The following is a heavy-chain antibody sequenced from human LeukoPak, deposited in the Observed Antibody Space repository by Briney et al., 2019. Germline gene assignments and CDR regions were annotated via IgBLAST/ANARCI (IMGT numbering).Heavy chain of an antibody. V-gene: IGHV3-7*01. CDR2: VNQDGSEK. D-gene: IGHD2-21*01. Sequence: GGSLRLSCAASGFTFSSYWMSWVRQAPGKGLEWVANVNQDGSEKYYVDSVKGRFTISRDNAKNSLYLQVNSLRAEDTAVYYCARTTDWGNYFDYWGQGTLVTVSS. CDR3: ARTTDWGNYFDY. J-gene: IGHJ4*02. CDR1: GFTFSSYW.